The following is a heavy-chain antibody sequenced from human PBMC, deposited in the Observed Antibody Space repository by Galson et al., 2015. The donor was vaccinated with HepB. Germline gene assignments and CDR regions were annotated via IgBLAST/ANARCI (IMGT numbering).Heavy chain of an antibody. CDR1: GFTFNDYA. Sequence: SLRLSCAASGFTFNDYAMSWVRQAPGKGLEWVAVISYDGTSKYYADSVEGRFTISRDNSKNTLYLQMNSLRPEDTAIYYCAKGGYYDFWSAYDSWGQGALVTVSS. D-gene: IGHD3-3*01. V-gene: IGHV3-30*18. J-gene: IGHJ4*02. CDR3: AKGGYYDFWSAYDS. CDR2: ISYDGTSK.